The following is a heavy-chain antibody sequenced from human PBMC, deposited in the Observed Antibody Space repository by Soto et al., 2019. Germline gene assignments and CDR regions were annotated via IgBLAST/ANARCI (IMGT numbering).Heavy chain of an antibody. CDR2: ASYDGSTN. J-gene: IGHJ6*02. V-gene: IGHV3-30*18. Sequence: QVQLVESGGGVVQPGTSLRLSCAASGFTFRNYGMHWVRQAAGKGLEWAAVASYDGSTNYYADSVKGRFIISSDNSNNTVFLQMNSLRPEDTAVYYCAKDYSSSRHRGLDVWGQGTTVTVSS. CDR1: GFTFRNYG. D-gene: IGHD2-15*01. CDR3: AKDYSSSRHRGLDV.